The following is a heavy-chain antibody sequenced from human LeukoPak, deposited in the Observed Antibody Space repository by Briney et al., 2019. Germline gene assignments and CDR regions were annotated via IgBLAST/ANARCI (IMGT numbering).Heavy chain of an antibody. CDR3: ARNKGFCGGGSSYPFPVSN. Sequence: ASVKVSCKASGYTFTSYYMHWVRQAPGQGLEWMGIINPSGGSTSYAQKFQGRVTMTRDTSTSTVYMELSSLRSEDTAVYYCARNKGFCGGGSSYPFPVSNGGKGPRATGSS. D-gene: IGHD2-15*01. CDR1: GYTFTSYY. V-gene: IGHV1-46*01. J-gene: IGHJ4*02. CDR2: INPSGGST.